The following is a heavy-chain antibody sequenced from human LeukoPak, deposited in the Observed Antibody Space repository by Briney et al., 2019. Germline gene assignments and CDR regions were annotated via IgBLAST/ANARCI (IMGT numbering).Heavy chain of an antibody. Sequence: ASVKVSCKASGYTFSSYGLSRVRQAPGQGLEWMGWISAYNGNTNYAQKLQGRVTMTTDTSTSTAYMELRSLRSDDTAVYYCARDYHSSSWGGYWGQGTLVTVSS. D-gene: IGHD6-13*01. CDR1: GYTFSSYG. CDR2: ISAYNGNT. CDR3: ARDYHSSSWGGY. J-gene: IGHJ4*02. V-gene: IGHV1-18*01.